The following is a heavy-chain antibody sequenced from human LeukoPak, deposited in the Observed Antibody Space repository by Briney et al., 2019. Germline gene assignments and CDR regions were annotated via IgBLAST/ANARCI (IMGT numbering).Heavy chain of an antibody. CDR2: IYPRDGST. V-gene: IGHV1-46*01. CDR3: ARDQEAFDY. J-gene: IGHJ4*02. Sequence: ASVKVSCKASGYIFTSNYIDWVRQAPGQGLEWMGMIYPRDGSTSYAQKFQGRVAVTRDTSTSTVHMELSGLRSEDTAVYYCARDQEAFDYWGQGTLVTVSS. CDR1: GYIFTSNY.